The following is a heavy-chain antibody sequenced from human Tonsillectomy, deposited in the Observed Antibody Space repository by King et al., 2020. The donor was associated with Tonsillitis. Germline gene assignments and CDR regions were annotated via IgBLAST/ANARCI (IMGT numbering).Heavy chain of an antibody. CDR3: ARGLLGYCSSTSCRHFYYFDY. CDR2: INPNSGGT. CDR1: GYTFAGYY. Sequence: QLVQSGAEVKKPGASVKVSCKASGYTFAGYYMHWVRQAPGQGLEWMGWINPNSGGTNYAQKFQGRVTRTRDTSISTAFMGLGRLRSDDTAGYYCARGLLGYCSSTSCRHFYYFDYWGQGTLVTVSS. J-gene: IGHJ4*02. D-gene: IGHD2-2*01. V-gene: IGHV1-2*02.